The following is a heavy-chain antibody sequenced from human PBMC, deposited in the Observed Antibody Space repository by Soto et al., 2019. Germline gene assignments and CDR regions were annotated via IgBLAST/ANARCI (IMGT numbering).Heavy chain of an antibody. Sequence: GASVKVSCKASGFTFTSSAVQWVRQARGQRLEWIGWIVVGSGNTNYAQKFQERVTITRDMSTSTAYMELSSLRSEDTAVYYCAADRYYCDSSGYYLPAYWGQGTLVTVSS. D-gene: IGHD3-22*01. CDR1: GFTFTSSA. V-gene: IGHV1-58*01. J-gene: IGHJ4*02. CDR3: AADRYYCDSSGYYLPAY. CDR2: IVVGSGNT.